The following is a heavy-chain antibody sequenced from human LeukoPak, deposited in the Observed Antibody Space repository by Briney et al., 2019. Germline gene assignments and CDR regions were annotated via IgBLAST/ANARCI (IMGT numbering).Heavy chain of an antibody. V-gene: IGHV1-18*01. CDR1: GYTFTSYG. D-gene: IGHD2-8*01. Sequence: ASVKVSCKASGYTFTSYGISWVRQAPGQGLEWMGWISAYNGNTNYAQKLQGRVTMTTDTSTSTAYMELRSLRSDDTAVYYCARDTYCTSGVCSYYDAFDIWGQGTMVTVSS. CDR3: ARDTYCTSGVCSYYDAFDI. J-gene: IGHJ3*02. CDR2: ISAYNGNT.